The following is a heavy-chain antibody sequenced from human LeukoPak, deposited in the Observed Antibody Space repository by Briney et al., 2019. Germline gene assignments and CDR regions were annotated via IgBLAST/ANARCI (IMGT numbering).Heavy chain of an antibody. Sequence: ASVKVSCKASGYTFTDYRMHWVRQAPGQGLKWLGWINPNSGDTSYAQRFQGRVIMTRDTSISTAYMELSRLRSDDTAVYYCAKEGNQLLSFYYYGMDVWGQGTTVTVSS. D-gene: IGHD2-2*01. CDR2: INPNSGDT. CDR3: AKEGNQLLSFYYYGMDV. CDR1: GYTFTDYR. J-gene: IGHJ6*02. V-gene: IGHV1-2*02.